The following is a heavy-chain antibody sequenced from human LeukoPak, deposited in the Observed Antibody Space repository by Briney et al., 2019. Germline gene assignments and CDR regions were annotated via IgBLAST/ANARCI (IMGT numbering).Heavy chain of an antibody. D-gene: IGHD2-2*01. V-gene: IGHV3-21*04. CDR3: AKGYCSSTNCKESFFDY. CDR2: ISSSSSYI. CDR1: GFTFSSYS. Sequence: PGGSLRLSCAASGFTFSSYSMNWVRQAPGKGLEWVSSISSSSSYIYYADSVKGRFTISRDNAKNSLYLQMNSLRAEDTAIYYCAKGYCSSTNCKESFFDYWGQGTLVTVSS. J-gene: IGHJ4*02.